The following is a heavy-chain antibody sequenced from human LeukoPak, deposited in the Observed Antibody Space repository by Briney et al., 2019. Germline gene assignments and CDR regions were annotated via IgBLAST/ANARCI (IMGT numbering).Heavy chain of an antibody. CDR2: VYYSGST. V-gene: IGHV4-39*07. CDR3: AREDGDLLDY. J-gene: IGHJ4*02. CDR1: GGSMSSSSYY. Sequence: SETLSLTCSVSGGSMSSSSYYWGWIRQPPGKGLEWIGSVYYSGSTYYNPSLKSRVTISVDTSKNQFSLKLSSVTAADTAVYYCAREDGDLLDYWGQGTLVTVSS. D-gene: IGHD4-17*01.